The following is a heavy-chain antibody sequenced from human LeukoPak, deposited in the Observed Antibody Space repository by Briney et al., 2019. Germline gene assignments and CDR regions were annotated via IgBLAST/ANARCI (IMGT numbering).Heavy chain of an antibody. CDR1: GGTFSSYA. D-gene: IGHD2-2*01. Sequence: ASVKVSCKASGGTFSSYAISWVRQAPGQGLEWMGGITLIFGTANYAQKFQGRVTITADESTSTAYMELSSLRSEDTAVYYCARERGIVAVPAAIFAPTWGARGTFDYWGQGTLVTVSS. CDR2: ITLIFGTA. V-gene: IGHV1-69*13. J-gene: IGHJ4*02. CDR3: ARERGIVAVPAAIFAPTWGARGTFDY.